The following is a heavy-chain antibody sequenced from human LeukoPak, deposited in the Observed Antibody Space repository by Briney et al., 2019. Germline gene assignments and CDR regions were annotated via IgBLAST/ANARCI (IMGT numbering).Heavy chain of an antibody. CDR1: GYTFTGYY. CDR2: INPNSGGT. CDR3: ARVGFTYYYDSSGYLAFDI. D-gene: IGHD3-22*01. Sequence: GASVKVSCKASGYTFTGYYMHWVRQAPGQGLEWMGRINPNSGGTNYAQKFQGRVTMTRDTSISTAYMELSRLRSDDTAVYYCARVGFTYYYDSSGYLAFDIWGQGTMVTFSS. J-gene: IGHJ3*02. V-gene: IGHV1-2*06.